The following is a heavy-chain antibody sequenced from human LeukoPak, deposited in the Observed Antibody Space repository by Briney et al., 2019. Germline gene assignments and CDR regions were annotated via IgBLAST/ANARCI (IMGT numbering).Heavy chain of an antibody. D-gene: IGHD3-10*01. CDR1: GYTFTSYA. CDR2: INAGNGNT. Sequence: ASVKVSCKASGYTFTSYAMHWVRQAPGQRLEWMGWINAGNGNTKYSQKFQGRDTITRDTSASTAYMELRSLRSEDTAVYHCARDFTTLIWFCELFPDYYYYGMDVWGKGTTVTVSS. J-gene: IGHJ6*04. V-gene: IGHV1-3*01. CDR3: ARDFTTLIWFCELFPDYYYYGMDV.